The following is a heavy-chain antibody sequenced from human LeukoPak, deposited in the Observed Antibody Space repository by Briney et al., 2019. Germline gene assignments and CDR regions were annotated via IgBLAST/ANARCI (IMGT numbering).Heavy chain of an antibody. Sequence: PGGSLRLSCAASGXTFGSYWVSWVRQAPEKGLEWVANIKQDGSEKYYVVSVKGRFSISRDNAKSSLYLQMNSLRAEDTAVYYCARYGLSGTHDSWGQGTLVTVSS. D-gene: IGHD3-10*01. CDR1: GXTFGSYW. J-gene: IGHJ4*02. CDR2: IKQDGSEK. CDR3: ARYGLSGTHDS. V-gene: IGHV3-7*04.